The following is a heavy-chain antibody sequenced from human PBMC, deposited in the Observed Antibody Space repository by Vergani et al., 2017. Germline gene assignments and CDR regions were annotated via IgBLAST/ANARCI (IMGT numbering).Heavy chain of an antibody. CDR3: ARRHGSGSYLEF. D-gene: IGHD3-10*01. V-gene: IGHV5-51*01. J-gene: IGHJ4*02. CDR1: GYTFSEYW. Sequence: EVQLVQSGTEVKKPGESLTISCKGSGYTFSEYWIAWVRHMPGKGLEWMGIIYAGNSDTKYNPSFEGRVTTSVDRSTNTAYLQWRSLEASDTAIYFCARRHGSGSYLEFWGQGTLVTVSS. CDR2: IYAGNSDT.